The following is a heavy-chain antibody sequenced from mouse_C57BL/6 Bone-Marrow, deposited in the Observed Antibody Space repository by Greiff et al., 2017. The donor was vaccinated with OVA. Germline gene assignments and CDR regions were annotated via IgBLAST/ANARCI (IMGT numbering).Heavy chain of an antibody. CDR3: ASAYYSNYDWYFDV. J-gene: IGHJ1*03. V-gene: IGHV1-76*01. CDR1: AYTFTDYY. Sequence: QVQLKQSGAELVRPGASVKLSCKASAYTFTDYYINWVKQRPGQGLEWIARIYPGSGNTYYNEKFKGKATLTAEKSSSTAYMQLSSLTSEDSAVYFCASAYYSNYDWYFDVWGTGTTVTVSS. D-gene: IGHD2-5*01. CDR2: IYPGSGNT.